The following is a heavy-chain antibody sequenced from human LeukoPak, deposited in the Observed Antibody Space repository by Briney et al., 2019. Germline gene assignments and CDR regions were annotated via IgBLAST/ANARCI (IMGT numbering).Heavy chain of an antibody. D-gene: IGHD6-19*01. V-gene: IGHV4-39*01. CDR2: IYYSGST. CDR3: ARVGSGWYDY. Sequence: SETLSLTCAVSGGSISSTGYCWAWIRQPPGKGLEWIGTIYYSGSTYHNTSLKSRITMSVDTSRNQFSLKLSSVDAADTAVYYCARVGSGWYDYWGQGTLVTVSS. J-gene: IGHJ4*02. CDR1: GGSISSTGYC.